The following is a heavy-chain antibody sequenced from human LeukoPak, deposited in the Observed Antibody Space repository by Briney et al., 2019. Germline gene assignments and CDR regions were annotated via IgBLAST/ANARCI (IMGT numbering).Heavy chain of an antibody. V-gene: IGHV3-11*05. J-gene: IGHJ6*02. CDR3: ARANYGLDV. CDR1: GFRFSDYY. Sequence: PGGFLRLSCAASGFRFSDYYMSWIRQAPGKGLEWVSYISSSSSDTNYADSVKGRFTISRDNAKNSLYLQMNSLRAEDTAVYSCARANYGLDVWGQGTTVTVSS. CDR2: ISSSSSDT.